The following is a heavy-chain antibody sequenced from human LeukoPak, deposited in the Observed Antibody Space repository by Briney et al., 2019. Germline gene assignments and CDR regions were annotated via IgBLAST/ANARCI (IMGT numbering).Heavy chain of an antibody. CDR1: GGSISNSNYC. D-gene: IGHD3-10*01. CDR3: ARHYVDIRTVGDSYYYYGVDV. J-gene: IGHJ6*02. V-gene: IGHV4-39*01. Sequence: ASGTLSLTCTVSGGSISNSNYCWVWIRQPPGKGLEWIGSISYSGSTYYNPSLKSRVTISVDTSKNQFSLKVTSVTAADTAVFYCARHYVDIRTVGDSYYYYGVDVWGQGTTVTVSS. CDR2: ISYSGST.